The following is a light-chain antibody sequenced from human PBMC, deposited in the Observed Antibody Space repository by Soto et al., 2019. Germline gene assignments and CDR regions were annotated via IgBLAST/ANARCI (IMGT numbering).Light chain of an antibody. Sequence: EFVLTQSPGTLSLSPGERATLSCRASQSVGSNSLAWYQQKPGQAPRILIYGASTRATGIPDRFGGSGSGTDFTLTISRLEPEAFSVYYCQQYGSSPPLTFGGGTKVEIK. CDR3: QQYGSSPPLT. CDR2: GAS. V-gene: IGKV3-20*01. CDR1: QSVGSNS. J-gene: IGKJ4*01.